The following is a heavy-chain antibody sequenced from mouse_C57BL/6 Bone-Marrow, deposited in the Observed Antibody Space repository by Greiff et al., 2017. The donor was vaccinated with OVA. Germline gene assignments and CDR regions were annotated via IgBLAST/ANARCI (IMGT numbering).Heavy chain of an antibody. CDR3: ARAGYYAMDY. CDR2: IDPTSGGT. J-gene: IGHJ4*01. D-gene: IGHD4-1*01. CDR1: GYTFTSYW. Sequence: LQPGAELVKPGASVKQSCKASGYTFTSYWMHWVKQRPGRGLEWIGRIDPTSGGTKYNEKFKSKATLTVDKPSSTAYMQLSSLTSEDSAVDYCARAGYYAMDYWGQGTSVTVSS. V-gene: IGHV1-72*01.